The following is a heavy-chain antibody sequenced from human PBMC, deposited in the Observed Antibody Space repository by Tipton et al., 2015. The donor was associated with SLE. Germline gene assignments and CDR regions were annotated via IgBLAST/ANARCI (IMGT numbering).Heavy chain of an antibody. CDR3: ARIRSSTSPNPFDY. Sequence: RSLRLSCAASGFTFSSYAMHWVRQAPGKGLEWVAVISYDGSNKYYADSVKGRFTISRDNSKNTLYLQMNSLRAEDTAVYYCARIRSSTSPNPFDYWGQGTLVTVSS. J-gene: IGHJ4*02. D-gene: IGHD2-2*01. CDR2: ISYDGSNK. CDR1: GFTFSSYA. V-gene: IGHV3-30-3*01.